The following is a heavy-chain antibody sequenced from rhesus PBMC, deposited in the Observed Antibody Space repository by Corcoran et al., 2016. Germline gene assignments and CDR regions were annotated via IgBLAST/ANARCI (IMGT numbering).Heavy chain of an antibody. CDR1: GGSISSNY. J-gene: IGHJ3*01. Sequence: QLQLQESCPGLVKPSETLSLTCAVSGGSISSNYWSWIRQPPGKGLEWSGRISGSGASTHYNPSLKSRVTISTDTAKNQFSLKLSSVTAADTAVYYCARDQRRVGGVHDAFDFWGQGLRVTVSS. V-gene: IGHV4-173*01. D-gene: IGHD1-44*02. CDR3: ARDQRRVGGVHDAFDF. CDR2: ISGSGAST.